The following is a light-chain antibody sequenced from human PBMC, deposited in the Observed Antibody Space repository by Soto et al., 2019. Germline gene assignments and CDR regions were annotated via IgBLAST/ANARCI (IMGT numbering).Light chain of an antibody. V-gene: IGKV1-27*01. CDR1: RAINDY. CDR2: AAS. CDR3: QGYRSPHFT. Sequence: DIQMTQFPYSLSASVGDRVTITCRASRAINDYVSLYQQKPGKSPNLLIVAASSLESGVPSRFSGSGSGTEFTLTISSLQPEDVATYDGQGYRSPHFTFSPGTKVEMK. J-gene: IGKJ3*01.